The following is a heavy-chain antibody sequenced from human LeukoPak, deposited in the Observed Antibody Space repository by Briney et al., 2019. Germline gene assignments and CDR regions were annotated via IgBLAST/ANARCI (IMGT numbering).Heavy chain of an antibody. CDR3: ARATMVRGGYYYYYMDV. D-gene: IGHD3-10*01. J-gene: IGHJ6*03. CDR1: GFTFSNAW. Sequence: GGSLRLSCAASGFTFSNAWMSWVRQAPGKGLEWVSAISGSGGSTYYADSVKGRFTISRDNSKNTLYLQMNSLRAEDTAVYYCARATMVRGGYYYYYMDVWGKGTTVTVSS. CDR2: ISGSGGST. V-gene: IGHV3-23*01.